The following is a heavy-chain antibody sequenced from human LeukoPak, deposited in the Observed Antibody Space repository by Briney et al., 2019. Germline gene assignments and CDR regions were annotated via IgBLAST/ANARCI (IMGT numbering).Heavy chain of an antibody. V-gene: IGHV3-53*01. CDR2: IYSGGST. Sequence: PGGSLRLSCAASGFTVSSNYMSWVRQAPGKGLEWVSVIYSGGSTYYADSVKGRFTISRDNSKNTLYLQMNSLRAEDTAVYYCARDRYYDSSGYSFDYWGQGTLVTVSS. CDR1: GFTVSSNY. CDR3: ARDRYYDSSGYSFDY. J-gene: IGHJ4*02. D-gene: IGHD3-22*01.